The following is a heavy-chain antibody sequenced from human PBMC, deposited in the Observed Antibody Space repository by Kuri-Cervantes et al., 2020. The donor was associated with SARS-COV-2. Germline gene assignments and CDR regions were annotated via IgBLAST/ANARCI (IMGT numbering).Heavy chain of an antibody. CDR3: ARDGGPREQQLGV. J-gene: IGHJ6*04. CDR2: ISSSSSYI. Sequence: GGSLRLSCAASGFTFSSYSMNWVRQAPGMGLEWVSSISSSSSYIYYADSVKGRFTISRDNAKNSLYLQMNSLRAEDTAVYYCARDGGPREQQLGVWGKGTTVTVSS. D-gene: IGHD6-13*01. CDR1: GFTFSSYS. V-gene: IGHV3-21*01.